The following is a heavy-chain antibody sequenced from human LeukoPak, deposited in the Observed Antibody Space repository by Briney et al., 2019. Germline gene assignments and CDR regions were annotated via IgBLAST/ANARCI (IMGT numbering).Heavy chain of an antibody. Sequence: SETLSLTCTVSGGSISSYYWSWIRQPPGKGLEWIGYIYYSGSTNYNPSLKSRVTISVDTSKNQFSLKLSSVTAADTAVYYCARDLGAAGTWAAFDIWGQGTMVTVSS. J-gene: IGHJ3*02. CDR3: ARDLGAAGTWAAFDI. V-gene: IGHV4-59*01. D-gene: IGHD6-13*01. CDR1: GGSISSYY. CDR2: IYYSGST.